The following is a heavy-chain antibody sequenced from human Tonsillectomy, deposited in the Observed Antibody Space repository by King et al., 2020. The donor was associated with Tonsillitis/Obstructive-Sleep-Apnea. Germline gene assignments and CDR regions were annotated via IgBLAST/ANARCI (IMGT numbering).Heavy chain of an antibody. V-gene: IGHV3-30*04. J-gene: IGHJ6*02. CDR3: ARDDTYYDGSGSDYHYGMDV. CDR2: IWYDGSNK. CDR1: GFAFSRYI. Sequence: QLVQSGGGVVQPGRYLRLSCAASGFAFSRYIMHWARQAPGKGLEWVAVIWYDGSNKYYADSVKGRFTISRDNSKNTLYLEMNSLRAEDTAVYYCARDDTYYDGSGSDYHYGMDVWGQGTTVTVSS. D-gene: IGHD3-10*01.